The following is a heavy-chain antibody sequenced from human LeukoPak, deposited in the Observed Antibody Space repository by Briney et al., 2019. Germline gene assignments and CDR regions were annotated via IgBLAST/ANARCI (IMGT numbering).Heavy chain of an antibody. V-gene: IGHV1-3*01. CDR1: GYTFTSYA. CDR3: ARVLWFENNWFDP. CDR2: INAGNGNT. D-gene: IGHD3-10*01. J-gene: IGHJ5*02. Sequence: ASVKVSCKASGYTFTSYAMHWVRQAPGQRLEWMGWINAGNGNTKYSQKFQGRVTITRDTSASTAYMELSSLRSDDTAVYYCARVLWFENNWFDPWGQGTLVTVSS.